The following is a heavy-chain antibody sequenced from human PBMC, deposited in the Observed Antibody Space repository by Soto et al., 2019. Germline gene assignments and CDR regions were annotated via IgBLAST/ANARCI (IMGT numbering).Heavy chain of an antibody. Sequence: EVQLLESGGGLVQDGGSLRLSCAASGFTFSRYAMSWVRQAPGKGLEWVSAISGSGGSTYYADSVKGRFTISRDNSKNTLHLQLKSLRAEDTAVYYCAKVRGYSGYEPIEHWGQGTLVTVSS. D-gene: IGHD5-12*01. V-gene: IGHV3-23*01. J-gene: IGHJ1*01. CDR1: GFTFSRYA. CDR2: ISGSGGST. CDR3: AKVRGYSGYEPIEH.